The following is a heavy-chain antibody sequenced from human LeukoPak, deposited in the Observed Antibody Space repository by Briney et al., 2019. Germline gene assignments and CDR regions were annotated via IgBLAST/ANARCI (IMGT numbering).Heavy chain of an antibody. J-gene: IGHJ4*02. V-gene: IGHV4-59*01. CDR1: SGSMSSNY. D-gene: IGHD2-2*01. CDR2: ISYSGST. Sequence: SSETLSLTRTVSSGSMSSNYGSWVRQPPGKGLEWIGYISYSGSTNYNPSLKSRVTISGDTSKNQFSLKLSCVTAADTDVYDCARLSYKLLRFDYWGQGTLVTVSS. CDR3: ARLSYKLLRFDY.